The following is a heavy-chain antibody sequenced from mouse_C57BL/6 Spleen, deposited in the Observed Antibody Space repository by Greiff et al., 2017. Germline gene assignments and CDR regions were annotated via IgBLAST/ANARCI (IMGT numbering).Heavy chain of an antibody. D-gene: IGHD3-3*01. CDR1: GNTFTDYE. J-gene: IGHJ3*01. V-gene: IGHV1-15*01. CDR2: IDPETGGT. CDR3: TREDTFPY. Sequence: QVQLQRPGAELVRPGASVTLSCKASGNTFTDYEMHWVKQTPVHGLEWIGAIDPETGGTAYNQKFKGKAILTADKSSSTAYMELRSLTSEDSAVYYCTREDTFPYWGQETLVTVSA.